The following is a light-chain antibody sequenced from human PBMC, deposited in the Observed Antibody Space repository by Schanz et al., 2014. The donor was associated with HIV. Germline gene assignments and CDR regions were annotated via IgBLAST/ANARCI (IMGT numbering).Light chain of an antibody. V-gene: IGKV3-20*01. CDR1: QSVAFNY. CDR3: QQYNTWPRT. J-gene: IGKJ1*01. Sequence: EILLTQSPGTVSVSPGEGVTLTCRASQSVAFNYLAWYQQKPGQPPRLLIYGSSSRATGIPDRFNGSGSGTDFTLTISSLQSEDFAVYYCQQYNTWPRTFGQGTKVELK. CDR2: GSS.